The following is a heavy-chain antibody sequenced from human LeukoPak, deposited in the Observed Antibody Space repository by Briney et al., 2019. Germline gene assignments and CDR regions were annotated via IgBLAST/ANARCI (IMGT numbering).Heavy chain of an antibody. CDR1: GGSISSGSYY. Sequence: PSETLSLTCTVSGGSISSGSYYWSWIRQPAGKGLEWIGRIYTSGSTNYNPSLKSRVTISVDTSKNQFSLKLTSVTAADTAVYYCARGASWIEWGQGTLVTVSS. D-gene: IGHD2-2*03. CDR3: ARGASWIE. J-gene: IGHJ4*02. CDR2: IYTSGST. V-gene: IGHV4-61*02.